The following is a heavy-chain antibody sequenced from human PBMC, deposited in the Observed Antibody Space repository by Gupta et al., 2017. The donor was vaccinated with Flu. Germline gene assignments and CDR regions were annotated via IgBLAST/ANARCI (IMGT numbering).Heavy chain of an antibody. Sequence: RAGGSLKLSCSASGFTFSSYAISWVRQAPGKGLEWVSVMSASGASTYDADSERGRFTTTRDNSKTTLFLKTNRRTGEASALYCGGESFDAYNFYFDYWGQGTMVTVSS. CDR2: MSASGAST. D-gene: IGHD3-3*01. CDR3: GESFDAYNFYFDY. J-gene: IGHJ4*02. CDR1: GFTFSSYA. V-gene: IGHV3-23*01.